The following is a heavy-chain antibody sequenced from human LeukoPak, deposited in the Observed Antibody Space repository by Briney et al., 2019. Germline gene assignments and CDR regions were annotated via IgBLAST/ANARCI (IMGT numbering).Heavy chain of an antibody. CDR3: ARGQYSSGWFPSYYYGMDV. CDR2: MNPNSGNT. V-gene: IGHV1-8*01. Sequence: ASVTVSCTSSGSTFTSYDINWVRQATGQGLGWMGLMNPNSGNTGYAQKFQGRVTMTRNTSISTAYMELSSLRSEDTAVYYCARGQYSSGWFPSYYYGMDVWGQGTTVTVSS. D-gene: IGHD6-19*01. CDR1: GSTFTSYD. J-gene: IGHJ6*02.